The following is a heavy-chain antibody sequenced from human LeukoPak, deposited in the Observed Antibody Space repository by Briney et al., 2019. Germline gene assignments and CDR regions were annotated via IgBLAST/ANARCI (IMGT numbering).Heavy chain of an antibody. V-gene: IGHV4-34*01. J-gene: IGHJ3*02. Sequence: PSETLSLTCAAYGGSFSGYYWSWIRQPPGKGLEWIGEINHSGSTNYNPSLKSRVTISVDTSKNQFSLKLSSVTAADTAVYYCARGGYYGSGSYYGDAFDIWGQGTMVTVSS. D-gene: IGHD3-10*01. CDR1: GGSFSGYY. CDR2: INHSGST. CDR3: ARGGYYGSGSYYGDAFDI.